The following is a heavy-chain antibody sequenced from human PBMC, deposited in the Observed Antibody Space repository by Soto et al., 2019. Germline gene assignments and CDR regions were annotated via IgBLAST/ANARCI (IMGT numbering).Heavy chain of an antibody. D-gene: IGHD2-15*01. CDR2: IYYSGST. CDR1: GGSISSGGYY. Sequence: QVQLQESGPGLVKPSQTLSLTCTVSGGSISSGGYYWSWIRQHPGKGLEWIGYIYYSGSTYYNPSLKSRVTISVDTSKNQHSLKLSSVTAADTAGYYCARDETAGVAGGWFDPGGQGTLVTVSS. V-gene: IGHV4-31*03. J-gene: IGHJ5*02. CDR3: ARDETAGVAGGWFDP.